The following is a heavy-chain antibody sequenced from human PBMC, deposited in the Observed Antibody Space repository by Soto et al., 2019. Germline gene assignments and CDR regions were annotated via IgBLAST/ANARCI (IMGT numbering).Heavy chain of an antibody. D-gene: IGHD5-18*01. CDR1: GYTFTSYY. CDR2: INPSGGST. J-gene: IGHJ4*02. Sequence: QVQLVQSGAEVKKPGASVKVSCKASGYTFTSYYMHWVRQAPGQGLEWMGIINPSGGSTTYAQKFQGRVTMTRDTSTSTVCMELGSLRSEDTAVYFCARVGGYSYGGVDYWGQGTLVTVSS. V-gene: IGHV1-46*01. CDR3: ARVGGYSYGGVDY.